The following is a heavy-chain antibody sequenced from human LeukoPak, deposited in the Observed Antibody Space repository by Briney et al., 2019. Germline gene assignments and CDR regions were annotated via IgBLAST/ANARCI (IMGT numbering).Heavy chain of an antibody. Sequence: GGSLRLSCAASGFTFSSYGMHWVRQAQGKGLEWVAFIRYDGSNKYYADSVKGRFTISRDNSKNTLYLQMNSLRVEDTAVYYCAKDYRCSGGSCFDYWGQGTLVTVSS. CDR3: AKDYRCSGGSCFDY. CDR1: GFTFSSYG. J-gene: IGHJ4*02. V-gene: IGHV3-30*02. D-gene: IGHD2-15*01. CDR2: IRYDGSNK.